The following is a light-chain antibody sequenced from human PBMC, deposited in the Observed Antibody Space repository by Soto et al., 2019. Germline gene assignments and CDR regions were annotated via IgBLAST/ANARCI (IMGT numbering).Light chain of an antibody. CDR1: QSVYNY. Sequence: EIVLTQSPATLSLSPGERATLSCRASQSVYNYLAWYQQKPGQAPRLLIYDASNRATGIPARFSGSGSGTDFTLTISSLEAEDFAVYYCQQRSNWPFTFGQGTRLEIK. J-gene: IGKJ5*01. CDR3: QQRSNWPFT. CDR2: DAS. V-gene: IGKV3-11*01.